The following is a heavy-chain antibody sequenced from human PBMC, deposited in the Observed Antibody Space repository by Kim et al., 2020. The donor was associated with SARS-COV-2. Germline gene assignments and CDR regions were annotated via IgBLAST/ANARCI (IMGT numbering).Heavy chain of an antibody. V-gene: IGHV1-69*13. D-gene: IGHD3-10*01. J-gene: IGHJ3*02. CDR2: IIPIFGTA. Sequence: SVKVSCKASGGTFSSYAISWVRQAPGQWLEWMGGIIPIFGTANYAQKFQGRVTITADESTSTAYMELSSLRSEDTAVYYCARDLPLSSITMVRGARNAFDIWGQGTMVTVSS. CDR3: ARDLPLSSITMVRGARNAFDI. CDR1: GGTFSSYA.